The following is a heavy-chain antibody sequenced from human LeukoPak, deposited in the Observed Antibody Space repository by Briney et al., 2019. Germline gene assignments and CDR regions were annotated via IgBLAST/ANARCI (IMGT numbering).Heavy chain of an antibody. Sequence: GGSLRLSCAASGNYWMHWVRQAPGKGLVWVSHINSDGSWTSYADSVKGRFTISKDNAKNTVYLQMNSLRAEDTAVYYCAKDHISSGWSFDYWGQGTLVTVSS. J-gene: IGHJ4*02. V-gene: IGHV3-74*01. D-gene: IGHD6-19*01. CDR2: INSDGSWT. CDR1: GNYW. CDR3: AKDHISSGWSFDY.